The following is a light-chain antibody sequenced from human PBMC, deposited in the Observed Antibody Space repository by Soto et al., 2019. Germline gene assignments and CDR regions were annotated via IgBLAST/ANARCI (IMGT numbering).Light chain of an antibody. CDR2: GAS. CDR1: QSIRNW. J-gene: IGKJ1*01. CDR3: QQHNSSPWT. V-gene: IGKV1-5*01. Sequence: DIQMTQSPSTLSASVGDRVTITCRASQSIRNWLAWYQDKPGKAPKLLIYGASTLESGVPSRFSCSGSGTEFTLTISSLQPEDSATYYCQQHNSSPWTFGQGTRVEIK.